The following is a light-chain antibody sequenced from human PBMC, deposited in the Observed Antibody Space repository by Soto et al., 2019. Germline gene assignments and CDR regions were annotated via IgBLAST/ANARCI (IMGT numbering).Light chain of an antibody. J-gene: IGLJ2*01. CDR2: VISDGSH. CDR1: SGHSSYA. V-gene: IGLV4-69*01. CDR3: QTWGTGIHVI. Sequence: QPVLTQSPSASASLGASVKLTCTLSSGHSSYAIAWHQQQPEKSPRYLMKVISDGSHSKGDGVPDRFSGSSSGAERYLTISSLQSEDEADYYCQTWGTGIHVIFGGGTKLTVL.